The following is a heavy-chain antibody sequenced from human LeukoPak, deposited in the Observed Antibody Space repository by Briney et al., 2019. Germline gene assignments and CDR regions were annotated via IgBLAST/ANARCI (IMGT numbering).Heavy chain of an antibody. Sequence: GESLKISCQVSGYIFTHYWIGWVRQMPGKGLESMGIIYPADSDTTYSPSFQGQVTISADKSISTAYLQWSSLKASDTAMYYCARQGAVAGAYYYYGMDVWGQGTTVTVSS. CDR1: GYIFTHYW. V-gene: IGHV5-51*01. D-gene: IGHD6-19*01. J-gene: IGHJ6*02. CDR3: ARQGAVAGAYYYYGMDV. CDR2: IYPADSDT.